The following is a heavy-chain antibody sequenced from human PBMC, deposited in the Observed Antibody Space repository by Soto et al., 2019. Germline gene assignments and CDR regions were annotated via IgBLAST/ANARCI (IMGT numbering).Heavy chain of an antibody. D-gene: IGHD4-17*01. CDR1: GGSISSYY. Sequence: SETLSLTCTVSGGSISSYYWSWIRQPPGKGLEWIGYIYDSGSTNYNPSLKSRVTISVDTSKNQFSLRLTSVTAADTATYYCAIIGGDYGSNNWIDPWGQGALVTVSS. V-gene: IGHV4-59*01. CDR3: AIIGGDYGSNNWIDP. CDR2: IYDSGST. J-gene: IGHJ5*02.